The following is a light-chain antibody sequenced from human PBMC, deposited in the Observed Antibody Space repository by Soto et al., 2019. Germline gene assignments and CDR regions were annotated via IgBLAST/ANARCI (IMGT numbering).Light chain of an antibody. J-gene: IGKJ1*01. V-gene: IGKV1-5*01. CDR1: QSISSW. Sequence: DIQITQSPSTLSASGADRVTITCRASQSISSWLAWYQQKPGKAPKLLIYDASSLESGVPSRFSGSGSGTEFTLTISSLQPDDFATYYCQQYNSYSGTFGQGTKVDIK. CDR2: DAS. CDR3: QQYNSYSGT.